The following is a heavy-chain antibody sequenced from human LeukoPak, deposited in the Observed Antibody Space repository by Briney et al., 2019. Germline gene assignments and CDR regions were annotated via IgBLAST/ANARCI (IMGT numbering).Heavy chain of an antibody. J-gene: IGHJ4*02. D-gene: IGHD1-26*01. CDR1: GYTLTELS. Sequence: ASVKVSCKVSGYTLTELSMHWVRQAPGKGLEWMGGFDPEDGETIYAQKFQGRVTMTEDTSTDTAYMELSGLRSEDTAVYYCATGGSLGLAYPPDYWGQGTLVTVSS. CDR2: FDPEDGET. CDR3: ATGGSLGLAYPPDY. V-gene: IGHV1-24*01.